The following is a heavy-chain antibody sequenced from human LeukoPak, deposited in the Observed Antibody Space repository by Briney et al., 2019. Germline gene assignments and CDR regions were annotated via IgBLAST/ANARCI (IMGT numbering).Heavy chain of an antibody. CDR1: GGSISSYY. Sequence: SETLSLTCTVSGGSISSYYWSWIRQPPGKGLEWIGYIYYSGSTNYNPSLKSRVTISVDTSKNQFSLKLSSVTAADTAVYYCARCVVRGVIRSIDWFDPWGQGTLVTVSS. CDR2: IYYSGST. D-gene: IGHD3-10*01. V-gene: IGHV4-59*12. J-gene: IGHJ5*02. CDR3: ARCVVRGVIRSIDWFDP.